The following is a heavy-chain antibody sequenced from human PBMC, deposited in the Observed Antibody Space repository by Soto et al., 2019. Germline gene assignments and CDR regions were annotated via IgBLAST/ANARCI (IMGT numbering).Heavy chain of an antibody. CDR1: GFSFSSYA. CDR3: ARWSFLDY. D-gene: IGHD1-26*01. CDR2: ISGSDGKT. J-gene: IGHJ4*02. Sequence: EVRLLESGGGLVRPGGSLRLSCAASGFSFSSYALSWVRQAPGKGLEWVSTISGSDGKTYYADSVKGRFSISRDTSKTTLFLEMSSLRVDDTAVYYCARWSFLDYWGQGTRVTVS. V-gene: IGHV3-23*01.